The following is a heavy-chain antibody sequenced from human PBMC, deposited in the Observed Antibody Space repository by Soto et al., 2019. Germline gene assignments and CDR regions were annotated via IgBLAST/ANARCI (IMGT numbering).Heavy chain of an antibody. V-gene: IGHV3-23*01. Sequence: EVQLLDSGGGLVQPGGSLRLSCAASGFTFSNYAMTWVRQGPGKGLEWVSGISGSGGRSYYADSVKGRFTISRDNSKSTLYLQMNSLSAEDTAFYYCAKAYFVWSSEQPYYFDYWGQGTLVTVSS. J-gene: IGHJ4*02. CDR1: GFTFSNYA. CDR3: AKAYFVWSSEQPYYFDY. D-gene: IGHD3-16*01. CDR2: ISGSGGRS.